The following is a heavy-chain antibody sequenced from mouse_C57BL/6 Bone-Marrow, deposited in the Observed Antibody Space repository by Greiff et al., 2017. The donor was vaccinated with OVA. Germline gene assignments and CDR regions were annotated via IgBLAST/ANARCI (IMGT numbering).Heavy chain of an antibody. CDR1: GYAFTNYL. J-gene: IGHJ3*01. V-gene: IGHV1-54*01. CDR2: INPGSGGT. Sequence: VQLQQPGAELVRPGTSVKVSCKASGYAFTNYLIEWVKQRPGQGLEWIGVINPGSGGTNYNEKFKGKATLTADKSSSTAYMQLSSLTSEDSAVCFCARLGGHFAYWGQGTLVTVSA. CDR3: ARLGGHFAY. D-gene: IGHD4-1*01.